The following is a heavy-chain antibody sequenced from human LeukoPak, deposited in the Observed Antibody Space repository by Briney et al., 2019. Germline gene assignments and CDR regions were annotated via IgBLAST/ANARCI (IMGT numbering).Heavy chain of an antibody. D-gene: IGHD3-10*01. CDR3: AKMKYYDSGSYSFYYMDV. Sequence: GGSLRLSCAASGFTFDDYAMHWVRQAPGKGLEWVAVISYDGSNKYYADSVKGRFTISRDNSKNALYLQMNSLRAEDMALYYCAKMKYYDSGSYSFYYMDVWGKGTTVTVSS. CDR1: GFTFDDYA. J-gene: IGHJ6*03. V-gene: IGHV3-30-3*02. CDR2: ISYDGSNK.